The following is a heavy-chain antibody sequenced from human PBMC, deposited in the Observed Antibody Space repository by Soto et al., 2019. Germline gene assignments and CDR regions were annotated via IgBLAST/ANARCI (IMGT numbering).Heavy chain of an antibody. CDR2: MFYGVST. CDR3: ARLPSRHLVDY. J-gene: IGHJ4*02. D-gene: IGHD3-3*02. Sequence: LSLTCTVSGSSINSSGYYWGWIRQPPGKGLEWIGSMFYGVSTYYNPSLKSRVTVSVDTSKNQFSLNVRSVTAADTAVYYCARLPSRHLVDYWGQGTQVTVSS. V-gene: IGHV4-39*01. CDR1: GSSINSSGYY.